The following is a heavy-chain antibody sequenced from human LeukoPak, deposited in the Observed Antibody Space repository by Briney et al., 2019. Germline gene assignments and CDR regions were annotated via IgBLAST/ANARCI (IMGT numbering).Heavy chain of an antibody. J-gene: IGHJ4*02. Sequence: PSETLSLTCTVSGGSISSSNYFWSWIRQPPGQELEWTASINYGGTTYYNPSLKSRVAISVDTSKNQFSLRLSSVTAADTAVYLCARYVVYGSGKYYFDYWGQGSLVSVSS. CDR3: ARYVVYGSGKYYFDY. CDR1: GGSISSSNYF. CDR2: INYGGTT. V-gene: IGHV4-39*01. D-gene: IGHD3-10*01.